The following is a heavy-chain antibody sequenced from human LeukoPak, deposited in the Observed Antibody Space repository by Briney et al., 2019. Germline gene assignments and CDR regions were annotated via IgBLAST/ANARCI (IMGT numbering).Heavy chain of an antibody. CDR1: GFIFSNFW. CDR2: INSDGRTT. CDR3: AKGDYGDYNGMIDY. V-gene: IGHV3-74*01. J-gene: IGHJ4*02. D-gene: IGHD4-17*01. Sequence: GGSLRLSCAASGFIFSNFWMHWVRQVPGKGLVWVSHINSDGRTTDYADSVRGRFTISRDNAKNTLYLQMNSLRAEDTALYYCAKGDYGDYNGMIDYWGQGTLVTVSS.